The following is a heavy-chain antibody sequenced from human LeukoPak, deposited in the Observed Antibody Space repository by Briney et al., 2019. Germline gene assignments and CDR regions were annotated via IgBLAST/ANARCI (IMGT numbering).Heavy chain of an antibody. Sequence: GESLMISGRGSGYSFTSYWIGWVRQMPGKGLEWMGIIYPGDSDTRYSPSFQGQVSISADKSISTAYLQWSSLKASDTAMYYCARGKHCSGGSCFYRDYYYYMDVWGKGTTVTVSS. V-gene: IGHV5-51*01. D-gene: IGHD2-15*01. CDR1: GYSFTSYW. J-gene: IGHJ6*03. CDR2: IYPGDSDT. CDR3: ARGKHCSGGSCFYRDYYYYMDV.